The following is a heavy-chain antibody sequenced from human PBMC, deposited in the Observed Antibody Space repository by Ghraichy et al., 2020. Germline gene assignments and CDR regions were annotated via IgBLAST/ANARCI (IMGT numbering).Heavy chain of an antibody. D-gene: IGHD2-21*01. J-gene: IGHJ3*02. V-gene: IGHV4-34*01. CDR3: ARRRELWSAAEGDAFDM. Sequence: SETLSLTCAVYVGSFSGYYWSWIRQPPGKGLEWIGEINPTTGITNNSPSLKSRLTMLVDTSTNQFSLTLKSVTAADTAVYYCARRRELWSAAEGDAFDMWSQGTMVTVSS. CDR2: INPTTGIT. CDR1: VGSFSGYY.